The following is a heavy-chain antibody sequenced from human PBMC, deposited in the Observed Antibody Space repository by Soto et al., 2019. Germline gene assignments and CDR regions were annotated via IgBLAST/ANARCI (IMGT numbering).Heavy chain of an antibody. CDR3: ARHEGWTGPDQ. CDR1: GASIGSGSW. CDR2: IFHDGNT. D-gene: IGHD2-8*02. V-gene: IGHV4-4*02. J-gene: IGHJ5*02. Sequence: QVHLQESGPGLVKPSETLSLTCAVSGASIGSGSWWSWVRQPPGKGLEWIAEIFHDGNTNYSPSLKSRVTISVDKSQNQCSLNVYSVTAADTAVYYCARHEGWTGPDQWGQGTLVTVSS.